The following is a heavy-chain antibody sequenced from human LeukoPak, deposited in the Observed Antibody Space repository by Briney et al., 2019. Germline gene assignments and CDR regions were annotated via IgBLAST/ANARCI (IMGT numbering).Heavy chain of an antibody. D-gene: IGHD3-10*01. CDR2: FIPIFGTA. Sequence: ASVKVSCKASGGTFSSYAISWVRQAAGQGLEWMGGFIPIFGTANYAQKFQGRVTITTDESTSTAYMELSSLRSEDTAVYYCARGSGVPPHYDYWGQGTLVTVSS. CDR3: ARGSGVPPHYDY. J-gene: IGHJ4*02. V-gene: IGHV1-69*05. CDR1: GGTFSSYA.